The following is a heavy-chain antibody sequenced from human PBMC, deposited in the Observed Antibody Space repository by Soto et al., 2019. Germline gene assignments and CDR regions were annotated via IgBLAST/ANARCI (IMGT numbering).Heavy chain of an antibody. CDR2: ITHGGST. D-gene: IGHD3-3*01. CDR3: ARARFDSWSHIYYGLDV. Sequence: KPSETLSLTCGVYGGSFSAHSWTWLRQSPGKGPEWIGEITHGGSTDYNPALKSRLVMSVDTSKNQFSLRVTSVTAADAAVYFCARARFDSWSHIYYGLDVWGQGTTVTVSS. CDR1: GGSFSAHS. V-gene: IGHV4-34*01. J-gene: IGHJ6*02.